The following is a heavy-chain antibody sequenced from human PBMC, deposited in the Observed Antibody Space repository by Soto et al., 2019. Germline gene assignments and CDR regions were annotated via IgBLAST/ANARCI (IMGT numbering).Heavy chain of an antibody. CDR3: ARDNDLLVKLELPPHRFDY. Sequence: VASVKVSCKASGYTFTSYGISWVRQAPGQGLEWMGWISAYNGNTNYAQKLQGRVTMTTDTSTSTAYMELRSLRSDDTAVYYCARDNDLLVKLELPPHRFDYWGQGTLVTVSS. J-gene: IGHJ4*02. CDR2: ISAYNGNT. CDR1: GYTFTSYG. D-gene: IGHD1-7*01. V-gene: IGHV1-18*01.